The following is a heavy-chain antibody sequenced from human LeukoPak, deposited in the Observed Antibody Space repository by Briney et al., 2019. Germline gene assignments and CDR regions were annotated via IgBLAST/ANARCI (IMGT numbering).Heavy chain of an antibody. CDR2: IYYSGST. CDR1: GGSISSGGYY. J-gene: IGHJ5*02. Sequence: SQTLSLTCTVSGGSISSGGYYWSWIRQHPGKGLEWIGYIYYSGSTYYNPSLKSRVTISVDTSKNQFSLKLSSVTAADTAVHYCARDGIAAAGMGVDPWGQGTLVTVSS. V-gene: IGHV4-31*03. D-gene: IGHD6-13*01. CDR3: ARDGIAAAGMGVDP.